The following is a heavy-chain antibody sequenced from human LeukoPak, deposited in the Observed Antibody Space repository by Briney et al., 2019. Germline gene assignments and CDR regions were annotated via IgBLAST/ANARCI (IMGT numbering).Heavy chain of an antibody. CDR1: GVSVSGTNFC. CDR3: ARLTKGRFFDYFFDF. J-gene: IGHJ4*02. Sequence: PSETLSLTCTVSGVSVSGTNFCWGWVRQPPGKGLECIGNIYYSGTTSSNPSLNSRVSVSVDTSTNQFSLKMTSVTAADTAVYYCARLTKGRFFDYFFDFWGQGALVTVSS. CDR2: IYYSGTT. V-gene: IGHV4-39*01. D-gene: IGHD3-9*01.